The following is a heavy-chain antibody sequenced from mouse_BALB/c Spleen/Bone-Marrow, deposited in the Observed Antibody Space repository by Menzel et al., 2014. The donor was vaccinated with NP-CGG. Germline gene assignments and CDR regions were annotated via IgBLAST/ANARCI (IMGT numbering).Heavy chain of an antibody. D-gene: IGHD4-1*01. V-gene: IGHV14-3*02. Sequence: VQLKESGAELVKPGASVKLSCTASGFNLKDTYMHWVKQRPEQGLEWIGRIDPANGNTKYDPKFQGKATITADTSSNTAYRQLSSVTSEDTAVYYCARWEYYAMDYWGQGTSVTGSS. CDR3: ARWEYYAMDY. J-gene: IGHJ4*01. CDR1: GFNLKDTY. CDR2: IDPANGNT.